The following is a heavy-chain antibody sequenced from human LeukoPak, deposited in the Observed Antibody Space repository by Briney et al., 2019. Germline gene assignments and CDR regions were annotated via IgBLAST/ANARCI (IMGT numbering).Heavy chain of an antibody. V-gene: IGHV1-69*05. CDR2: IIPIFGTA. CDR3: ARNTETAIPLPYYFDY. D-gene: IGHD2-21*02. CDR1: GGTFSSYA. J-gene: IGHJ4*02. Sequence: SVKVSCKASGGTFSSYAISWVRQAPGQGLEWMGGIIPIFGTANYAQKFQGRVTITRDTSASTAYMDLSSLRSEDTAVYYCARNTETAIPLPYYFDYWGQGTLVTVSS.